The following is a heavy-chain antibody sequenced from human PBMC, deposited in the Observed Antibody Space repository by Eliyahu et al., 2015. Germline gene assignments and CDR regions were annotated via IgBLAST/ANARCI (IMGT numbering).Heavy chain of an antibody. V-gene: IGHV3-30*03. D-gene: IGHD3-22*01. Sequence: EWVAVISYDGSNKYYADSVKGRFTISRDNSKNTLYLQMNSLRAEDTAVYYCARGGSYYDSSGYSFDYWGQGTLVTVSS. CDR2: ISYDGSNK. CDR3: ARGGSYYDSSGYSFDY. J-gene: IGHJ4*02.